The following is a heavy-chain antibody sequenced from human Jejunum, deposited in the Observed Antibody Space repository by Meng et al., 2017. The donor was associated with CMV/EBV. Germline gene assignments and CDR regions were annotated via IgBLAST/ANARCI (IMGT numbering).Heavy chain of an antibody. D-gene: IGHD7-27*01. CDR3: AINPWGFPVDV. CDR2: IIPIADTA. Sequence: KASGVGSRSYVISWVRQAPGQGLAWMGGIIPIADTAKYAQEFQGRVTITADKFTSTAYMELSSLRSEDTAVYYCAINPWGFPVDVWGQGTRVTVSS. J-gene: IGHJ3*01. V-gene: IGHV1-69*06. CDR1: GVGSRSYV.